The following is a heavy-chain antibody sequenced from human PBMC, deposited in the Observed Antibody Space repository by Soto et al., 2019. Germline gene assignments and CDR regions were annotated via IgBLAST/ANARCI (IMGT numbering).Heavy chain of an antibody. CDR1: GFTFDDYA. J-gene: IGHJ3*02. V-gene: IGHV3-9*01. D-gene: IGHD6-19*01. CDR2: ISWNSGSI. CDR3: AKDMNSSGWLLGGTDAFDI. Sequence: QLGGSLRLSCAASGFTFDDYAMHWVRQAPGKGLEWVSGISWNSGSIGYADSVKGRFTISRDNAKNSLYLQMNSLRAEDTALYYCAKDMNSSGWLLGGTDAFDIWGQGTMVTVSS.